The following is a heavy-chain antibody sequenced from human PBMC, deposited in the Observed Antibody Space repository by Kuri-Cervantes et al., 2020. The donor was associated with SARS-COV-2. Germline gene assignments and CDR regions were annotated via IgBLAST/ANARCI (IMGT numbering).Heavy chain of an antibody. CDR2: ISSSSSTI. CDR3: ARHEWHYYGSGSYGPRYYYYGMDV. V-gene: IGHV3-48*01. D-gene: IGHD3-10*01. J-gene: IGHJ6*02. CDR1: GFTFSSYW. Sequence: GESLKISCAASGFTFSSYWMNWVRQAPGKGLEWVSYISSSSSTIYYADSVKGRITISRDNAKNSLYLQMNSRRAEYTAVYYCARHEWHYYGSGSYGPRYYYYGMDVWGQGTTVTVSS.